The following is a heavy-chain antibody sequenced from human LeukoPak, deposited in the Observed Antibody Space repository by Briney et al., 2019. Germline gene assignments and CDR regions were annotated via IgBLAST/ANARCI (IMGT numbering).Heavy chain of an antibody. Sequence: GGSLRLSCSASGFTFSSYAMHWVRQAPGKGLEYVSTIGSNGGNIYYADSVKGRFTISRGNSKNTLHLQMSSLRPDDTAVYYCVREWYSAMYWGQGTLVTVSS. CDR1: GFTFSSYA. V-gene: IGHV3-64D*06. D-gene: IGHD1-1*01. J-gene: IGHJ4*02. CDR3: VREWYSAMY. CDR2: IGSNGGNI.